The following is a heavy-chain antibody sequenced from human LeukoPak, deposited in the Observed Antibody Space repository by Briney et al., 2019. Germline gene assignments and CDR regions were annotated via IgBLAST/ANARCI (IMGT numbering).Heavy chain of an antibody. CDR2: ISYDGSNK. Sequence: GGSLRLSCAASGFTFSSYGMHWVRQAPGKGLEWVAVISYDGSNKYYADSVKGRFTISRDNSKNTLYLQMNSLRAEDTAVYYCAKDRFTFGKIYFDYWGQGTLVTVSS. CDR3: AKDRFTFGKIYFDY. CDR1: GFTFSSYG. V-gene: IGHV3-30*18. J-gene: IGHJ4*02. D-gene: IGHD3-16*01.